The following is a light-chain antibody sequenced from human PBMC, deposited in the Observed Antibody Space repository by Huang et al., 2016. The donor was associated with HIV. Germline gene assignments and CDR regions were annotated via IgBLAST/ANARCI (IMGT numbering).Light chain of an antibody. CDR1: QRINNY. V-gene: IGKV1-39*01. CDR2: SAS. J-gene: IGKJ4*01. Sequence: DLQMTQSPSSLSASVGDRVSITCRASQRINNYFHWYQQKPGKAPKLLIHSASTLQYGIPPRFSGSVSGTDFTLTITNLQPEDSATYYCQQTFSVPLTFGGGTKVEIK. CDR3: QQTFSVPLT.